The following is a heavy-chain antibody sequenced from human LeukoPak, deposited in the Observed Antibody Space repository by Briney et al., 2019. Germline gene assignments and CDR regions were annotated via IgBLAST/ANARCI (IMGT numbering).Heavy chain of an antibody. J-gene: IGHJ4*02. CDR2: ISDDGSHK. V-gene: IGHV3-30*18. CDR3: AKGLTLLWGEYYFDY. D-gene: IGHD3-10*01. CDR1: GFTFSIYG. Sequence: GRSLRLSCAASGFTFSIYGMHWVRQDPGKGLEWVAVISDDGSHKYYADSVKGRFTISRDNSKNTLYLQMNSLRAEDTAVYYCAKGLTLLWGEYYFDYWGQGTLVTVSS.